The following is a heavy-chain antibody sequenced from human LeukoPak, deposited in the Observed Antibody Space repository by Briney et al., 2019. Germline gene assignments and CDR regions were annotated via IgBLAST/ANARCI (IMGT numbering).Heavy chain of an antibody. Sequence: GGSLRLSCATSGFTFSSYAMTWVRQAPGKGLEWVSTISGGGGATYYADSMKGRFTISRDNSKNTLYLQMNSLRAEDTAVYYCAKDLGPGSYWGQGTLVTVSS. D-gene: IGHD3-10*01. CDR1: GFTFSSYA. CDR3: AKDLGPGSY. CDR2: ISGGGGAT. J-gene: IGHJ4*02. V-gene: IGHV3-23*01.